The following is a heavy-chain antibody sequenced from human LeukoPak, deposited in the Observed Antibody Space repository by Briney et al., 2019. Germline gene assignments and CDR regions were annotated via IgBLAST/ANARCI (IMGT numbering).Heavy chain of an antibody. D-gene: IGHD6-19*01. CDR1: GYTFTSYD. V-gene: IGHV1-8*01. Sequence: ASVKVSCKASGYTFTSYDINWVRQATGQGLEWMGWMNPNSGNTGYAQKFQGRVTMTRNTSISTAYMELSSLRSEDTAVYYCARVPPRAYRTLAVAGTTGDYWGQGTLVTVSS. CDR3: ARVPPRAYRTLAVAGTTGDY. CDR2: MNPNSGNT. J-gene: IGHJ4*02.